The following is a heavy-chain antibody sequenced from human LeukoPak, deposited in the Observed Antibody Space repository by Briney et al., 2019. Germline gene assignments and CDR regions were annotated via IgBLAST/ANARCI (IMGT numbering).Heavy chain of an antibody. CDR1: GYTFTSYG. CDR3: AREASIVGATPSRDFDY. CDR2: ISAYNGNT. D-gene: IGHD1-26*01. Sequence: GASVSVSCKASGYTFTSYGISWVRQAPGQGLEWMGWISAYNGNTNYAQKLQGRVTMTTDTSTSTAYMELRSLRSDDTAVYYCAREASIVGATPSRDFDYWGQGTLVTVSS. J-gene: IGHJ4*02. V-gene: IGHV1-18*01.